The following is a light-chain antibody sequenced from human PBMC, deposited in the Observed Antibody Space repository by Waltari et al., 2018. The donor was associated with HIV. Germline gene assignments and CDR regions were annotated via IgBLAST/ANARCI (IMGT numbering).Light chain of an antibody. CDR1: SSVVGGYNF. V-gene: IGLV2-11*01. Sequence: QSALTQPRSVSGSPGQSVTLSCPGTSSVVGGYNFVSWYHQHPGKAPKLVIYDVSKWPAGVPDRYSGSKSGNTASLTISGLQAEDEADYYCCSYTGSYTGVFGGGTELTGL. CDR3: CSYTGSYTGV. CDR2: DVS. J-gene: IGLJ3*02.